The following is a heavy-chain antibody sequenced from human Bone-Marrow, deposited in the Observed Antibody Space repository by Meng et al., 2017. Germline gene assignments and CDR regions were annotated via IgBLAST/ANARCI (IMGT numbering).Heavy chain of an antibody. CDR3: ARTVDTAMAADAFDI. Sequence: ASVTVSCKASGYTFTSYAMHWVRQAPGQRLEWMGWINAGNGNTKYSQKFQGRVTITRDTSASTAYMELSSLRSEDTAVYYCARTVDTAMAADAFDIWGQGTMVTVSS. CDR1: GYTFTSYA. D-gene: IGHD5-18*01. CDR2: INAGNGNT. V-gene: IGHV1-3*01. J-gene: IGHJ3*02.